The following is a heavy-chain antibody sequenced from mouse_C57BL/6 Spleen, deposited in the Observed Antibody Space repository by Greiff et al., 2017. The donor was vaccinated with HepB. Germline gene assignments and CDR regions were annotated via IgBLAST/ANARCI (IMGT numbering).Heavy chain of an antibody. CDR2: IRNKANNHAT. D-gene: IGHD1-1*01. CDR1: GFTFSDAW. V-gene: IGHV6-6*01. CDR3: TGGYGSRKDAMDY. Sequence: EVQLQQSGGGLVQPGGSMKLSCAASGFTFSDAWMDWVRQSPEKGLEWVAEIRNKANNHATYYAESVKGRFTISRDDSKSSVYLQMNSLRAEDTGIYYCTGGYGSRKDAMDYWGQGTSVTVSS. J-gene: IGHJ4*01.